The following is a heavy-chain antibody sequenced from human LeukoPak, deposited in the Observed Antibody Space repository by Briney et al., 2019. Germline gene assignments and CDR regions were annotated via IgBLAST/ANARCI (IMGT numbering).Heavy chain of an antibody. CDR3: ASNQWPSWYFDL. D-gene: IGHD6-19*01. CDR1: GSTSSFY. J-gene: IGHJ2*01. CDR2: IFYSGAT. Sequence: SETLSLTCTVSGSTSSFYWNWIRQPPGKGLEWIGYIFYSGATSYNPSLKGRVTISLDMSNNQFSLNLTTVTAADTAVYYCASNQWPSWYFDLWGRGTLVTVSA. V-gene: IGHV4-59*08.